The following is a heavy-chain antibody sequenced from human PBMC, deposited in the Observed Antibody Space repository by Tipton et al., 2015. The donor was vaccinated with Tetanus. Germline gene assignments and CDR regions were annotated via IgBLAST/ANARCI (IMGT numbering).Heavy chain of an antibody. CDR1: GFIFSDYY. Sequence: SLRLSCAASGFIFSDYYMTWIRQAPGKGLDWIAYMTSSGRNIYYSDSVKGRFTISRDNAKNSLFLQMDSLRADDTAVYYCVRDRGRGNDGTFDYWGQGTLVTVSS. D-gene: IGHD5-12*01. J-gene: IGHJ4*02. CDR3: VRDRGRGNDGTFDY. CDR2: MTSSGRNI. V-gene: IGHV3-11*01.